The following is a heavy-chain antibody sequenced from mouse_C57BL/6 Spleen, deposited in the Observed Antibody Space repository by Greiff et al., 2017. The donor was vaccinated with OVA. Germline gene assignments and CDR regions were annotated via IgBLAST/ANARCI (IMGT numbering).Heavy chain of an antibody. J-gene: IGHJ3*01. CDR3: AREGHYYGSSYVSWFAY. Sequence: EVQLQQSGPELVKPGASVKISCKASGYSFTDYNMNWVKQSNGKSLEWIGVINPNYGTTSYNQKFKSKATLTVDKSSSTAYMQLSSLTSEDSAVYYCAREGHYYGSSYVSWFAYWGQGTLVTVSA. CDR1: GYSFTDYN. D-gene: IGHD1-1*01. V-gene: IGHV1-39*01. CDR2: INPNYGTT.